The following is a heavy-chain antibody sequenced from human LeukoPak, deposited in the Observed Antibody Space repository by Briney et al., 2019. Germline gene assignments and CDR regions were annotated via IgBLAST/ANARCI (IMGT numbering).Heavy chain of an antibody. J-gene: IGHJ4*02. CDR1: GGSISTSSYY. CDR2: IYYSGSS. V-gene: IGHV4-39*01. CDR3: ARHRSGWLQSSFDY. D-gene: IGHD5-24*01. Sequence: SETLSLTCTVSGGSISTSSYYWGWIRQPPGKGLEWIGSIYYSGSSFDNPALKSRVTISVDTSKNQFSLKLSSVTAADTAVYYCARHRSGWLQSSFDYWGQGTLVTVSS.